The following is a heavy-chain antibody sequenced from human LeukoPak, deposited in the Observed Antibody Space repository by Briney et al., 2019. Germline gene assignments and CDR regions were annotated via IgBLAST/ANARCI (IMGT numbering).Heavy chain of an antibody. CDR2: IWYDGSNK. CDR3: ARAPESYWYFDL. J-gene: IGHJ2*01. D-gene: IGHD1-14*01. CDR1: GFTFSSYG. Sequence: GGSLRLSCAASGFTFSSYGMHWVRQAPGKGLEWVAVIWYDGSNKYYADSVKGRFTISRDNFKNTLYLQMNSLRAEDTAVYYCARAPESYWYFDLWGRGTLVTVSS. V-gene: IGHV3-33*01.